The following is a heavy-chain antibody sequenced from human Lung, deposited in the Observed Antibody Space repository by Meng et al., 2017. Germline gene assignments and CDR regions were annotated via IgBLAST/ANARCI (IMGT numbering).Heavy chain of an antibody. CDR3: ARGRRNEPLFDY. Sequence: QVQLVQSGAEVKKPGSSVKVACKTSGGSFSTHTFSWVRQAPGQELEWMGGLIAVFDKTKAAPRFQDRVTFTADESTSTAYMELSSLTFDDTAVYFCARGRRNEPLFDYWGQGTLVTVSS. V-gene: IGHV1-69*13. CDR1: GGSFSTHT. J-gene: IGHJ4*02. D-gene: IGHD1-14*01. CDR2: LIAVFDKT.